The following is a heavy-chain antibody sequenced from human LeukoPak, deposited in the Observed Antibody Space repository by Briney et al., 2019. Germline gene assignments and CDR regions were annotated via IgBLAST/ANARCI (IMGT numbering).Heavy chain of an antibody. CDR1: GGSVDSSDYY. J-gene: IGHJ4*02. V-gene: IGHV4-30-4*08. CDR3: ARRRSGYSYGYFFAFDY. CDR2: IYYSGST. D-gene: IGHD5-18*01. Sequence: SETLSLTCTVSGGSVDSSDYYWTWIRQPPGKGLEWIGYIYYSGSTYYNPSLKSRVTISVDTSKNQFSLKLSSVTAADTAVYYCARRRSGYSYGYFFAFDYWGQGTLVTVSS.